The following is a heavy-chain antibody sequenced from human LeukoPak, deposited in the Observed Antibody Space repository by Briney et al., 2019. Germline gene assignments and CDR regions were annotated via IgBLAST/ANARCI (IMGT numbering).Heavy chain of an antibody. Sequence: GESLKISCKGSGYSFTSYWIGWVRQMPGKGLEWMGIIYPGDSDTRYSPSFQGQVTISADKSISTAYLQWSSLKASDTAMYHCARRNYYDSSGYYYGDYYYMDVWGKGTTVTVSS. V-gene: IGHV5-51*01. D-gene: IGHD3-22*01. CDR2: IYPGDSDT. J-gene: IGHJ6*03. CDR1: GYSFTSYW. CDR3: ARRNYYDSSGYYYGDYYYMDV.